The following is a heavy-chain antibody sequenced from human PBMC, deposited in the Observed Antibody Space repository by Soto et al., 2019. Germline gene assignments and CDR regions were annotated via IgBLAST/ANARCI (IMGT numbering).Heavy chain of an antibody. V-gene: IGHV3-7*01. D-gene: IGHD5-12*01. Sequence: PGGSLRLCCAASGFTFSSYWMSWVRQAPGKGLEWVANIKQDGSEKYYVDSVKGRFTISRDNAKNSLYLQMNSLRAEDTAVYYCARDTGDGYNLDYYYGMDVWGQGTTVTVSS. CDR1: GFTFSSYW. CDR2: IKQDGSEK. CDR3: ARDTGDGYNLDYYYGMDV. J-gene: IGHJ6*02.